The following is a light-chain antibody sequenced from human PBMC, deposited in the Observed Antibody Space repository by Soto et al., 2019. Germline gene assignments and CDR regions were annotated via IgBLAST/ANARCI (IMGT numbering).Light chain of an antibody. J-gene: IGKJ1*01. Sequence: EIVLTQSPGSLSLSPGERATLSCRASQSVSSTFFAWYQQRPGQAPRLLMYGASSRATGIPERFRGSGSGTDFTLTISRLEPEDFAVYYCQQCDSSVTFGQGTKVEIK. CDR2: GAS. CDR3: QQCDSSVT. CDR1: QSVSSTF. V-gene: IGKV3-20*01.